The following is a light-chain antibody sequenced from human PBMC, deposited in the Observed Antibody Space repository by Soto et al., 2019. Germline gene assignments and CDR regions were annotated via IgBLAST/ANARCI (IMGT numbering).Light chain of an antibody. Sequence: QSVLTQPASVSGSPGQSITISCTGTSSAVGIDNLVSWYQQYPGKAPKLIIYEGRKRPSGISDRFSGSRSDNTASLTVSGLQAEDEADYYCCSYAGSATFFAGGTKVTVL. CDR2: EGR. V-gene: IGLV2-23*03. CDR1: SSAVGIDNL. CDR3: CSYAGSATF. J-gene: IGLJ2*01.